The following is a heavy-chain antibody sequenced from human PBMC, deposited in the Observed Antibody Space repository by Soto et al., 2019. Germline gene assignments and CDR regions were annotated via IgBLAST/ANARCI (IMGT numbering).Heavy chain of an antibody. J-gene: IGHJ6*02. CDR1: GFTFSSYS. Sequence: PGGSLRLSCAASGFTFSSYSMNWVRQAPGKGLEWVSYISSSSSTIYYADSVKGRFTISRDNAKNSLYLQMNSLRDEDTAVYYCARDIVVAQFILAYGMDVWGQGTTVTVSS. CDR2: ISSSSSTI. D-gene: IGHD2-15*01. CDR3: ARDIVVAQFILAYGMDV. V-gene: IGHV3-48*02.